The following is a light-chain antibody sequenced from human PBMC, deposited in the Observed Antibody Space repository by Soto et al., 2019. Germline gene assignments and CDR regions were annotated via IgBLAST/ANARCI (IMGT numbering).Light chain of an antibody. J-gene: IGKJ5*01. CDR2: DAY. CDR1: QSFRAL. V-gene: IGKV3-11*01. CDR3: QKRTLWPIT. Sequence: EGVCRHAPVTLSLSPVERATLSCTARQSFRALFAWYQQRPGQAPRLLIYDAYNRATGIPPRFSGSGSGTDFTLTISSLEAEESGVYYCQKRTLWPITCGQGTRRAIK.